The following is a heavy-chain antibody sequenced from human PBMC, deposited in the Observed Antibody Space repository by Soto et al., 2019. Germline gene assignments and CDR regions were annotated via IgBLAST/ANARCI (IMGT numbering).Heavy chain of an antibody. V-gene: IGHV1-2*02. CDR2: INPNSGGT. CDR3: ARAGDEYYYDSSGPA. J-gene: IGHJ5*02. Sequence: ASVKVSCKASGYTFTGYYMHWVRQAPGQGLEWMGWINPNSGGTNYAQKFQGRVTMTRDTSISTAYMELSRLRSDDTAAYYCARAGDEYYYDSSGPAWGQGTLVTVSS. D-gene: IGHD3-22*01. CDR1: GYTFTGYY.